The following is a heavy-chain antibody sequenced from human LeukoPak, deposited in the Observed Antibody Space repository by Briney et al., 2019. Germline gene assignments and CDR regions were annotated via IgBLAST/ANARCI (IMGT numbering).Heavy chain of an antibody. V-gene: IGHV3-23*01. CDR1: GFTFSSYA. D-gene: IGHD2-15*01. Sequence: GGSLRLSCAASGFTFSSYAMSWVRQAPGKGLEWVSAISGSGGSTYYADSVKGRFTISRGNSKNTLYLQMNSLRAEDTAVYYCAKEFCSGGSCYPYYFDYWGQGTLVTVSS. CDR2: ISGSGGST. J-gene: IGHJ4*02. CDR3: AKEFCSGGSCYPYYFDY.